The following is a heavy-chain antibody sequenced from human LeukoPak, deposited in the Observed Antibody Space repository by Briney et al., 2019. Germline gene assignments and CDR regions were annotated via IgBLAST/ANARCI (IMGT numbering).Heavy chain of an antibody. CDR1: GFTFTDHY. CDR3: ARATVTRWFDP. Sequence: GGSLRLSCAASGFTFTDHYMSWIRQAPGKGLEWVAVIWYDGTNKYYADSVKGRFTISRDNSKNTLYLQMNSLRAEDTAVYYCARATVTRWFDPWGQGTLVTVSS. CDR2: IWYDGTNK. V-gene: IGHV3-33*08. D-gene: IGHD4-17*01. J-gene: IGHJ5*02.